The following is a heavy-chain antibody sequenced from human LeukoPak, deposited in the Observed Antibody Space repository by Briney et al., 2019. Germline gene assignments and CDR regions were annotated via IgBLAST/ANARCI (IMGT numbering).Heavy chain of an antibody. CDR2: IYYSGST. CDR1: GGSISSGDYY. CDR3: ARVLTGPAADYYMDV. D-gene: IGHD2-2*01. J-gene: IGHJ6*03. V-gene: IGHV4-30-4*08. Sequence: SETLSLTCTVSGGSISSGDYYWSWIRQPPGKGLEWIGYIYYSGSTYYNPSLKSRVTISVDTSKNQFSLKLSSVTAADTAVYYCARVLTGPAADYYMDVWGKGTTVTVSS.